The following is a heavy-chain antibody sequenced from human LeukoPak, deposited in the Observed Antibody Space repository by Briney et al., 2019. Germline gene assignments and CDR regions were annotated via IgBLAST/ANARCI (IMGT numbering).Heavy chain of an antibody. CDR2: ISPNSGGT. D-gene: IGHD3-9*01. Sequence: ASVKVSCKASGYTFTGYYMHWVRQAPGQGLEWMGWISPNSGGTNYAQKFQGRVTMTRDTSISTAYMELSRLRSDDTAVYYCATRRPGDDIFAFDYWGQGTLVTVSS. V-gene: IGHV1-2*02. CDR3: ATRRPGDDIFAFDY. J-gene: IGHJ4*02. CDR1: GYTFTGYY.